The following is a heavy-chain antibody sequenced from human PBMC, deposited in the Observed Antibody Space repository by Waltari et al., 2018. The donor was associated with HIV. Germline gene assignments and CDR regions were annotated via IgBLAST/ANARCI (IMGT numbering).Heavy chain of an antibody. V-gene: IGHV4-38-2*02. CDR1: GYAIRSGFY. CDR2: MFHSGST. Sequence: QVQLQESGPGLVRHSETLYLNCTVSGYAIRSGFYWAWLRRPRGKGLEWIGSMFHSGSTYYNPSLKSRVTMSIDVTKNRISLNLKSVTATDTALYYCARAQENSGGLAFQPWGLGTLVTVSS. J-gene: IGHJ1*01. CDR3: ARAQENSGGLAFQP. D-gene: IGHD2-15*01.